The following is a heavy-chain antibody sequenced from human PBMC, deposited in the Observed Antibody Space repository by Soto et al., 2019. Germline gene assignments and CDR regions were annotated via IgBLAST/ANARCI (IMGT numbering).Heavy chain of an antibody. CDR3: ARDTPLAVAGEYYYYYYGMDV. Sequence: ASVKVSCKASGYTFTSYAMHWVRQAPGQRLEWMGWINAGNGNTKYSQKFQGRVTITRDTSASTAYMELSSLRSEDTAVYYCARDTPLAVAGEYYYYYYGMDVWGQ. CDR2: INAGNGNT. V-gene: IGHV1-3*01. D-gene: IGHD6-19*01. CDR1: GYTFTSYA. J-gene: IGHJ6*02.